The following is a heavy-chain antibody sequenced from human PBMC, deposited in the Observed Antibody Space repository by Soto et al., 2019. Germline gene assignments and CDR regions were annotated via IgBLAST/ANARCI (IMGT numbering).Heavy chain of an antibody. J-gene: IGHJ4*02. CDR3: ARVDVSGSGYDYYFDY. CDR1: GGSISSGGYY. V-gene: IGHV4-31*03. D-gene: IGHD5-12*01. Sequence: QVQLQESGPGLVKPSQTLSLTCTVSGGSISSGGYYWSWIRQHPGKGLEWIGYIYYSGSTYYNPSLKSRVTISVDTSKNQFSVKLSSVTAADTAVYYCARVDVSGSGYDYYFDYWGQGTLVTVSS. CDR2: IYYSGST.